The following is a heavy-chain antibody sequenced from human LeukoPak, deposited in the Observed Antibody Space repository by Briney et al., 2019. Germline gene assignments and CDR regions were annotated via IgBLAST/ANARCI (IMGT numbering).Heavy chain of an antibody. Sequence: GGSLRLSCAASGFTFSSYGMHWVRQAPGKGLEWVAVISYDGSNKYYADSVNGRFTISRDNSKNTLYLQMNSLRADDTAVYYCAKGPYYYDSSAYYRPDFDYWGQGTLVTVSS. CDR1: GFTFSSYG. CDR3: AKGPYYYDSSAYYRPDFDY. CDR2: ISYDGSNK. V-gene: IGHV3-30*18. J-gene: IGHJ4*02. D-gene: IGHD3-22*01.